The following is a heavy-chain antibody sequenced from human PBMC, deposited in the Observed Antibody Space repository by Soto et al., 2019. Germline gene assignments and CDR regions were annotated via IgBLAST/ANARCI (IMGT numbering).Heavy chain of an antibody. V-gene: IGHV3-23*01. J-gene: IGHJ4*02. Sequence: PGGSLRLSCAASGFSFSDDAMSWFRQAPGKGLEWVSVISESGGSTHYADSVRGRFTVSRDNSKNSLSLRMNSLRDEDTAVYFCAKRSPYSSGWYSPIFDYWGQGALVTVSS. CDR2: ISESGGST. CDR3: AKRSPYSSGWYSPIFDY. CDR1: GFSFSDDA. D-gene: IGHD6-13*01.